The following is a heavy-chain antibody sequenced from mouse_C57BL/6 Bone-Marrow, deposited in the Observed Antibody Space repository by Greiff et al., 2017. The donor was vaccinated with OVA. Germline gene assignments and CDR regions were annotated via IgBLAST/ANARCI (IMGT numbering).Heavy chain of an antibody. V-gene: IGHV5-9*01. D-gene: IGHD1-1*01. CDR3: ARHYYGSSHYYYAMDY. CDR1: GFTFSSYT. CDR2: ISGGGGNT. J-gene: IGHJ4*01. Sequence: EVHLVESGGGLVKPGGSLKLSCAASGFTFSSYTMSWVRQTPEKRLEWVATISGGGGNTYYPDSVKGRFTISRDNAKNTLYLQMSSLRSEDTALYYCARHYYGSSHYYYAMDYWGQGTSVTVSS.